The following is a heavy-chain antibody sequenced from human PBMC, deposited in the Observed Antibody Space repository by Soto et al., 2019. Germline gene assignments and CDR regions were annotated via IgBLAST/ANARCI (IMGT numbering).Heavy chain of an antibody. V-gene: IGHV4-61*01. D-gene: IGHD3-16*01. Sequence: QVQLQESGPGLVKPSETLSLTCSVSGGSVSSANNYWSWVRQPPGKGLEWIGYIYNSGSTNYNPSLTRRVTISVDTSKNQFSLKPSSVTAADTAVYYRTRGRMTTLDGGQGTLVTVSS. CDR2: IYNSGST. CDR3: TRGRMTTLD. CDR1: GGSVSSANNY. J-gene: IGHJ4*02.